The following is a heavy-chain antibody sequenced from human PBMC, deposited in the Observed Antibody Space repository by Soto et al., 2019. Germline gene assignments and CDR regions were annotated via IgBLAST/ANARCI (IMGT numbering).Heavy chain of an antibody. CDR1: GGSFSGYY. V-gene: IGHV4-34*01. D-gene: IGHD6-25*01. CDR3: GRGAARTYYYYYYMDV. Sequence: SETLSLTCAVYGGSFSGYYWSWIRQPPGKGLEWIGEINHSGSTNYNPSLKSRVTISVDTSKNQFSLKLSSVTAADTAVYYCGRGAARTYYYYYYMDVWGKGTTVTV. CDR2: INHSGST. J-gene: IGHJ6*03.